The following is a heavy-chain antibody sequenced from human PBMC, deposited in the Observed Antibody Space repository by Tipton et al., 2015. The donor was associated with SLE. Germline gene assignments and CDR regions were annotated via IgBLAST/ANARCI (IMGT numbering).Heavy chain of an antibody. CDR2: INSNGIMT. J-gene: IGHJ4*02. V-gene: IGHV3-74*01. Sequence: SLRLSCAAAGFSFSNYWMHWVRQAPGKGLVWVSRINSNGIMTDYADSVKGRFTTSRDNAKNTLYLQMNSLRAEDTAVYYCVRVIGATKFDYWGQGTLVTVSS. D-gene: IGHD2-21*01. CDR3: VRVIGATKFDY. CDR1: GFSFSNYW.